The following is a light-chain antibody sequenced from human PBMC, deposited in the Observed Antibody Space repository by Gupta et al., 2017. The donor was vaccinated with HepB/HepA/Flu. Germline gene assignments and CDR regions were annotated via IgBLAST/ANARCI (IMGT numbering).Light chain of an antibody. CDR1: SGHSDYA. Sequence: QLVLTQSPSASASLGASVRLTCTLRSGHSDYAIAWHQQQPEQGPRYLMKLNSDGSHSKGDGIPDRFSGSRSGAGRYLTISSLQSEDEADYYCQTWGTDIQLFGGGTKLTVL. J-gene: IGLJ2*01. CDR3: QTWGTDIQL. CDR2: LNSDGSH. V-gene: IGLV4-69*01.